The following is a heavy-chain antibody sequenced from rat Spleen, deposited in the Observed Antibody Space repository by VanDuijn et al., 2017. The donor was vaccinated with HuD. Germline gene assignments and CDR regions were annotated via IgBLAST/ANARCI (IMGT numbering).Heavy chain of an antibody. V-gene: IGHV5-31*01. Sequence: EVQLVESGGGLVQPGRSLKLSCVASGFTFNNYWMTWIRQAPGKGLEWVASIPNTGGTTYYPDSLKGRFTISRDNAKSTLYLQMDSLRSEDTATYYCARHGGDYWGQGVMVTVSS. CDR1: GFTFNNYW. J-gene: IGHJ2*01. D-gene: IGHD1-7*01. CDR2: IPNTGGTT. CDR3: ARHGGDY.